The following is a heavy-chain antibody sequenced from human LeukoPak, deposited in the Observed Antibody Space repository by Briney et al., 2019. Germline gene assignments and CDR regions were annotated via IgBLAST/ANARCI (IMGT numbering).Heavy chain of an antibody. CDR2: INPRSGGP. D-gene: IGHD1-1*01. CDR1: GYTFTGLGLY. Sequence: GASVKVSCKTSGYTFTGLGLYIHWVRQAPGQGLEWMGWINPRSGGPNYAQKFQGRVTMIRDTSISTAYMELSRLTSDDTAVYYCATDPTTAGTTRFDYWGQGTLVTVSS. CDR3: ATDPTTAGTTRFDY. V-gene: IGHV1-2*02. J-gene: IGHJ4*02.